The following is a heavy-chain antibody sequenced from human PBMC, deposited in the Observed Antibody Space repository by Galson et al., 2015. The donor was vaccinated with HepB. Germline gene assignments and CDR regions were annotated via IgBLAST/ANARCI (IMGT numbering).Heavy chain of an antibody. CDR2: ISYDGTNK. CDR3: ARAHSPPVATNLVVGYFDY. V-gene: IGHV3-30-3*01. CDR1: GFTFSTYA. D-gene: IGHD5-24*01. Sequence: SLRLSCAASGFTFSTYAMNWVRQAPGKGLERVAVISYDGTNKYYADSVKGRFTISRGNSKNTLYLQMNSLRVEDTAVYYCARAHSPPVATNLVVGYFDYWGQGTLVTVAA. J-gene: IGHJ4*02.